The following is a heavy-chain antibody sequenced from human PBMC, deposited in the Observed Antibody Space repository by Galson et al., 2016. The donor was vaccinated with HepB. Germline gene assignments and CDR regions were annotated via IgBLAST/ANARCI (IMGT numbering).Heavy chain of an antibody. Sequence: SLRLSCAASGFTFSSYWMTWVRQVPGKGLEWVANIKQDGIEKYHVDSVKGRFTISRDNAKNSLYLQMNSLRAEDTAVYYCARDAGFCSGGSCYGDAFDIWGQGTMVTVYS. CDR3: ARDAGFCSGGSCYGDAFDI. J-gene: IGHJ3*02. V-gene: IGHV3-7*01. CDR2: IKQDGIEK. CDR1: GFTFSSYW. D-gene: IGHD2-15*01.